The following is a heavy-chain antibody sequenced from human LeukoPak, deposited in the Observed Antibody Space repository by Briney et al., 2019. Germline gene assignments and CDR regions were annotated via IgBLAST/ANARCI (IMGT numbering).Heavy chain of an antibody. CDR3: AKEITGFWSGYFPWYYYYGMDV. CDR2: ISYDGSNK. V-gene: IGHV3-30*18. D-gene: IGHD3-3*01. CDR1: GFTFSSYG. Sequence: GGSLRLSCAASGFTFSSYGMHWVRQAPGKGLEWVAVISYDGSNKYYADSVKGRFTISRDNSKNTLYLQMNSLRAEDTAVYYCAKEITGFWSGYFPWYYYYGMDVWGQGTTVTVSS. J-gene: IGHJ6*02.